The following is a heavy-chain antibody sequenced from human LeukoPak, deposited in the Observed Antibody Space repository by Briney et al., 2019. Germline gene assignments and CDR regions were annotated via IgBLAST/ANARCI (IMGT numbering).Heavy chain of an antibody. Sequence: GGSLRLSCAASGFTFSNYWMHWVRQAPGKGLVWVSRINSDGINTSYADSVKGRFTISRDSSKNTLFLQMNRLRPEDAAVYYCAKAPVTTCRGAFCYPFDYWGLGTLVTVSS. CDR1: GFTFSNYW. CDR2: INSDGINT. J-gene: IGHJ4*02. D-gene: IGHD2-15*01. CDR3: AKAPVTTCRGAFCYPFDY. V-gene: IGHV3-74*01.